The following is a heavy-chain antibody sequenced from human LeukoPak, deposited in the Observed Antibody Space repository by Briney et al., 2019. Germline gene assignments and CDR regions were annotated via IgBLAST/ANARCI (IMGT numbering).Heavy chain of an antibody. Sequence: SETLSLTCTVSGGSISNYYWSWIRQPPGKGLEWIGYIYYSGIINYNPSLVSRITISMDTSKSQFSLKLSSVTAADTAIYFCARTTRDYGDSYFDSWGQGTLVTVSS. CDR1: GGSISNYY. V-gene: IGHV4-59*01. CDR3: ARTTRDYGDSYFDS. D-gene: IGHD4-17*01. J-gene: IGHJ4*02. CDR2: IYYSGII.